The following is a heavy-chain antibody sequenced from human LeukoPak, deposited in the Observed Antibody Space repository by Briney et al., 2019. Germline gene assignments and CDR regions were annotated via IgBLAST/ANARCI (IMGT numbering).Heavy chain of an antibody. Sequence: ASVKVSCKASGYTFTGYYIHWVRQAPGQGLEWMGWMNPNSGDTAYAQKFQGRVAMTRDTSINTAYMELSSLRSEDTAVYYCARGLGDYYDTSDYYYAVPAHWGQGTLVTVSS. CDR1: GYTFTGYY. CDR3: ARGLGDYYDTSDYYYAVPAH. J-gene: IGHJ4*02. D-gene: IGHD3-22*01. V-gene: IGHV1-8*02. CDR2: MNPNSGDT.